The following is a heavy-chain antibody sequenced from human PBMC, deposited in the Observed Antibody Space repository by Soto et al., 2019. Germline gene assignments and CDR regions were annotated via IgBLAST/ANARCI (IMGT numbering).Heavy chain of an antibody. V-gene: IGHV1-8*01. CDR3: AREKTSYGMDV. Sequence: QVQLVQSGAEVKKPGASVKVSCKASGYTFTSYDINWVRQATGQGLEWMGWMNPNSGNTGYAQKFQGRVTMTRNTXXXXXXXXXXXXXSXXXXXXXCAREKTSYGMDVWGQGTTVTVSS. CDR1: GYTFTSYD. J-gene: IGHJ6*02. CDR2: MNPNSGNT.